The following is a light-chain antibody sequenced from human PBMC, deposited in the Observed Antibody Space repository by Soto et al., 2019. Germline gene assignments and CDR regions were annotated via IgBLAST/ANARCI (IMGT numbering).Light chain of an antibody. V-gene: IGKV1-5*01. CDR1: QSISSY. CDR2: HAS. CDR3: QQYMSYS. J-gene: IGKJ1*01. Sequence: IQMTQSPSSLSAPVGDRVTITCRASQSISSYLNWYQQKPGTAPKLLIYHASTLESGVPSRFSGSGSGTEFTLTISSLQPDDFATYYCQQYMSYSFGQGTKVDI.